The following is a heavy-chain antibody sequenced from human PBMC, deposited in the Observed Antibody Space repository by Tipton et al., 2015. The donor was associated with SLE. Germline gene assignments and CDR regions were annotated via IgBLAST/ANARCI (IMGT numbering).Heavy chain of an antibody. V-gene: IGHV4-4*07. CDR2: IYTSGST. CDR1: GGPFSGFY. CDR3: ARDSSGPYYYYMDV. Sequence: TLSLTCAVYGGPFSGFYWSWIRQPAGKGLEWIGRIYTSGSTNYNPSLKSRVTISVDTSKNQFSLKLSSVTAADTAVYYCARDSSGPYYYYMDVWGKGTTVTVSS. D-gene: IGHD3-10*01. J-gene: IGHJ6*03.